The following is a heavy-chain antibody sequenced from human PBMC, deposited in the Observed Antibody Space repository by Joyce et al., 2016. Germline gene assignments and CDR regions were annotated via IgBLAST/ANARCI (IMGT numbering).Heavy chain of an antibody. J-gene: IGHJ1*01. V-gene: IGHV4-34*01. CDR1: GGSLSVYY. D-gene: IGHD3-10*01. CDR2: GNVRGRT. Sequence: QVQLQEWGAGLLKPSETLSLTCAVYGGSLSVYYWVWIRQAPGMGLEWIGEGNVRGRTNYNPSLKSRATTSMDTSKNQFSLRLTTVTAADTAVYFCARARRGIILARGEMGEYLQHWGRGTVVIVSS. CDR3: ARARRGIILARGEMGEYLQH.